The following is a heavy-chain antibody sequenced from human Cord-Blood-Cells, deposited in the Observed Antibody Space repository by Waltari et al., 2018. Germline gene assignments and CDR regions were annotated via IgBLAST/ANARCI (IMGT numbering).Heavy chain of an antibody. CDR2: INHSGST. CDR1: GGSFSGYY. CDR3: ARGGGSYYNWFDP. Sequence: VYGGSFSGYYWSWIRQPPGKGLEWIGEINHSGSTNYNPSLKSRVTISVDTSKNQFSLKLSSVTAADTAVYYCARGGGSYYNWFDPWGQGTLVTVSS. J-gene: IGHJ5*02. V-gene: IGHV4-34*01. D-gene: IGHD1-26*01.